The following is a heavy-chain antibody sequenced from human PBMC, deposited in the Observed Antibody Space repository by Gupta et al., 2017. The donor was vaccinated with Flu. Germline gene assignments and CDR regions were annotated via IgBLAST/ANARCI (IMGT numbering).Heavy chain of an antibody. D-gene: IGHD1-1*01. CDR2: INEDESQK. J-gene: IGHJ4*02. CDR1: GFTFSRSW. V-gene: IGHV3-7*01. CDR3: ARNRAYDTFDY. Sequence: CAASGFTFSRSWMAWVRQAPGKGLEWVATINEDESQKYYVDSVRGRFTCSRDNAKNSLYLQMNSLRVEDTALYYCARNRAYDTFDYWGQGTVVTVSS.